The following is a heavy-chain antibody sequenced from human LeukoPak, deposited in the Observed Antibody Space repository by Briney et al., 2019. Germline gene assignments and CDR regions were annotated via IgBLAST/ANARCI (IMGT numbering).Heavy chain of an antibody. CDR1: GFTFSSYW. CDR3: ASYGSGSYFAFDY. V-gene: IGHV3-7*01. J-gene: IGHJ4*02. D-gene: IGHD3-10*01. Sequence: PGGSLRLSCAASGFTFSSYWLSWVRQAPGKGLEWVANIKQDGSEKYYVDSVKGRFTISRDNAKNSLYLQMNSLRAEDTAVYYCASYGSGSYFAFDYWGQGTLVTVSS. CDR2: IKQDGSEK.